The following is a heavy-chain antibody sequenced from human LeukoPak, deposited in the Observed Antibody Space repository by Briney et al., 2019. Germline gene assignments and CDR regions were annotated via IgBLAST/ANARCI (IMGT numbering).Heavy chain of an antibody. J-gene: IGHJ6*03. D-gene: IGHD3-16*02. CDR2: IYVTGN. CDR1: GGSIGTYY. V-gene: IGHV4-4*09. Sequence: SETLSLTCTVSGGSIGTYYWSWVRQSPGTGLEWIGYIYVTGNRYNPYLQSRVTISVDRSRNQFFLKMTSVTAADSAVYYCARNIGGGIEDMDVWGRGTKVTVSS. CDR3: ARNIGGGIEDMDV.